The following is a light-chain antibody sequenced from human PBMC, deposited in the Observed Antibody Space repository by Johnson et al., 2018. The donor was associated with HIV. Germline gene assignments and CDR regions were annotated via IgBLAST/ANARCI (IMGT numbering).Light chain of an antibody. Sequence: QSMLTQPPSVSAAPGQKVTISCSGSSSNIGNAYVSWYQQLPGTAPKLLIYDNTKRPSGIPDRFSGSKSGTSATLGITGLQTGDEADYYCGTWDSSLSAYVFGTGTKVTVL. CDR1: SSNIGNAY. CDR3: GTWDSSLSAYV. V-gene: IGLV1-51*01. CDR2: DNT. J-gene: IGLJ1*01.